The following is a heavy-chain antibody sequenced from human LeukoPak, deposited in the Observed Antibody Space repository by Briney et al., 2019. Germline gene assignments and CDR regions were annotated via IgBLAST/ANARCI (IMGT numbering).Heavy chain of an antibody. Sequence: SGGSLRLSCAASGFTFSDYSMNWVRQAPGKGLEWVSSVSSSSSYIHYADSVRGRFTISRDNAKSSLYLQMNSLRAEDTAVYYCAREVPPKFDNWGQGTLVTVSS. CDR3: AREVPPKFDN. CDR1: GFTFSDYS. J-gene: IGHJ4*02. V-gene: IGHV3-21*04. CDR2: VSSSSSYI.